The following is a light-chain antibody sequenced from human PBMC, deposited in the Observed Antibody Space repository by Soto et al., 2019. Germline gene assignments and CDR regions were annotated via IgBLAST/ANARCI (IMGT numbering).Light chain of an antibody. CDR2: RVS. CDR3: MQGTHWPTT. V-gene: IGKV2-30*01. CDR1: QSLVNSDGNTH. J-gene: IGKJ1*01. Sequence: DVVMTQSPLSLPVTLGQPASISCRSSQSLVNSDGNTHLSWFHQRPGQSPRRLIYRVSNRDSGGPDRFSGSGSGTDFTLEISRVEAEDVGVYYCMQGTHWPTTFGQGTKVEIK.